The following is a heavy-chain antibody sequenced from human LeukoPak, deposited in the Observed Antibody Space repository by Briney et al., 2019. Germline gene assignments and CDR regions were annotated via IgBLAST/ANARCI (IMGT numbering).Heavy chain of an antibody. CDR3: AKVGQNYDILTYYFDY. J-gene: IGHJ4*02. Sequence: RGSLRLSCAASGFTFTSYNVNWVRQAPGKGLEWVSSITSSSSYIYYADSVKGRFTISRDTSKNALYLQMNSLRVEDTAVYYCAKVGQNYDILTYYFDYWGQGTLVTVSS. D-gene: IGHD3-9*01. V-gene: IGHV3-21*04. CDR1: GFTFTSYN. CDR2: ITSSSSYI.